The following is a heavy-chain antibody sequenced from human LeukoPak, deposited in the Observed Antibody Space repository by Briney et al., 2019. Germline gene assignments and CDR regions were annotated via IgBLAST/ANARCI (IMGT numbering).Heavy chain of an antibody. CDR3: ARDIVGWFDP. J-gene: IGHJ5*02. Sequence: SETLSLTCTVSGGSISSGSYYWSWIRQPAGKGLEWIGRIYTSGSTNYNPSLKSRVTISVDTSKNQFSLKLSSVTAADTAVYYCARDIVGWFDPWGQGTLVTVSS. V-gene: IGHV4-61*02. CDR2: IYTSGST. D-gene: IGHD3-22*01. CDR1: GGSISSGSYY.